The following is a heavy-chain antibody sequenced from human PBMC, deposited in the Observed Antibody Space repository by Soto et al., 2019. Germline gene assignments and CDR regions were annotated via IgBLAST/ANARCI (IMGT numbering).Heavy chain of an antibody. V-gene: IGHV1-3*01. J-gene: IGHJ1*01. CDR2: INAGNGNT. Sequence: ASVKVSCQASGYTFTSYAMHWVRQAPGQRLEWMGWINAGNGNTKYSQKFQGRVTITRDTSASTAYMELSSLRSEDTAVYYCARLVIAVAGSLYFQHWGQGTLVTVSS. CDR1: GYTFTSYA. CDR3: ARLVIAVAGSLYFQH. D-gene: IGHD6-19*01.